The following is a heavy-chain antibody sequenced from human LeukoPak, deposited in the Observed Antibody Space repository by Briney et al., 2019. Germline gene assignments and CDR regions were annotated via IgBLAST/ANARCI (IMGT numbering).Heavy chain of an antibody. D-gene: IGHD6-6*01. V-gene: IGHV3-23*01. CDR2: ISGSGGST. CDR3: AKDLAGSSSGGMDG. CDR1: GCSISSYY. J-gene: IGHJ6*02. Sequence: ASETLSLTCTVSGCSISSYYWSWVRQAPGKGLEWVSAISGSGGSTYYADSGRGRFTISRDNTKNTLYLQMNSPRAEGTAVYYCAKDLAGSSSGGMDGWGQGTTVTVSS.